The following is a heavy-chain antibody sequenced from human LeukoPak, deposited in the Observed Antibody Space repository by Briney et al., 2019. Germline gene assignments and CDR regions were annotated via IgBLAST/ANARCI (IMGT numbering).Heavy chain of an antibody. Sequence: PGGSLRLSCAASGFTFSSYAMSWVRQAPGKGLEWIGSIYYSGSTYYNPSLKSRVTISVDTSKNQFSLKLSSVTAADTAVYYCASPSGSHAPFDYWGQGTLVTVSS. J-gene: IGHJ4*02. V-gene: IGHV4-38-2*01. CDR1: GFTFSSYA. D-gene: IGHD1-26*01. CDR3: ASPSGSHAPFDY. CDR2: IYYSGST.